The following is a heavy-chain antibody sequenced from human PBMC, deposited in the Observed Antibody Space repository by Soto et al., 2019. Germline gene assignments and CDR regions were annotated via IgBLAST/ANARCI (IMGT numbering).Heavy chain of an antibody. CDR1: GVTFSSYS. Sequence: PGGSLRLSCAASGVTFSSYSMNWVRQAPGKGLEWVSYISSSSSTIYYADSVKGRFTISRDNAKNSLYLQMNSLRAEDTAVYYCARAPSTVTTEYYYYYYMDVWGKGTTVTVSS. J-gene: IGHJ6*03. D-gene: IGHD4-17*01. V-gene: IGHV3-48*01. CDR3: ARAPSTVTTEYYYYYYMDV. CDR2: ISSSSSTI.